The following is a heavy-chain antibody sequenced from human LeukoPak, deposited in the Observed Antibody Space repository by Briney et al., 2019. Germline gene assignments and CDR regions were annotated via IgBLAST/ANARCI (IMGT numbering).Heavy chain of an antibody. Sequence: SETLSLTCTVSGVSIRSGHYYWGWVRQPPGKGPDWIGSFSYSGDTYYSPSLKSRVTISVDTSKNQFSLRLSSVTAADTAVYYCARRGDCTSTSCNHVDYWGQGTLVTVSS. CDR3: ARRGDCTSTSCNHVDY. V-gene: IGHV4-39*01. CDR2: FSYSGDT. CDR1: GVSIRSGHYY. J-gene: IGHJ4*02. D-gene: IGHD2-2*01.